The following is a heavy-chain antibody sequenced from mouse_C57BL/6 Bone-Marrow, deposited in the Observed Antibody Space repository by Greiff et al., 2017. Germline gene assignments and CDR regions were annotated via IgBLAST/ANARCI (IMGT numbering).Heavy chain of an antibody. CDR2: IYPGGGYT. D-gene: IGHD1-1*01. CDR3: AASVVEGMDY. Sequence: QVQLQQPGAELVRPGTSVKLSCKASGYTFPNYWIGWAKQRPGHGLEWIGEIYPGGGYTNYNEKFKGKATLTADKSSSTAYMQFSSLTSEDSAIYYSAASVVEGMDYWGRGTSVTVTS. V-gene: IGHV1-63*01. J-gene: IGHJ4*01. CDR1: GYTFPNYW.